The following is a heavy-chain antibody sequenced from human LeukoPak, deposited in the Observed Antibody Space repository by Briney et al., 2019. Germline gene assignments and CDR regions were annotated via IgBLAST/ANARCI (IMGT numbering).Heavy chain of an antibody. J-gene: IGHJ4*02. V-gene: IGHV1-2*02. CDR1: GYTFTGYY. CDR2: INPNSGGT. CDR3: AREDGEGYSYVDY. Sequence: GASVKVTCKASGYTFTGYYMHWVRRAPGQGLEWMGWINPNSGGTNYAQKFQGRVTVTRDTSISTAYMELSRLRSDDTAVYYCAREDGEGYSYVDYWGQGTLVTVSS. D-gene: IGHD5-18*01.